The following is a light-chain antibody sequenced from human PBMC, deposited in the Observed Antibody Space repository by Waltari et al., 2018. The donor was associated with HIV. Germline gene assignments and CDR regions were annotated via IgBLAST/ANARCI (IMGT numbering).Light chain of an antibody. CDR2: DVT. CDR1: SSNIGANNY. J-gene: IGLJ2*01. Sequence: QSALTQPASVSGSPGQSITISCTGTSSNIGANNYVSWYQQHPGKAPKLIIYDVTKPPSGVSNRFAGSKPGNTASLTISGLQAEDEADYHCCSYAGSESSEVFGGGTKLTVL. V-gene: IGLV2-23*02. CDR3: CSYAGSESSEV.